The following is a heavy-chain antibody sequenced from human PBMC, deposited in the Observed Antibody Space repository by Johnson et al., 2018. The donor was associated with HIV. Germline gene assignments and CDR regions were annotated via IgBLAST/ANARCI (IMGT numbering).Heavy chain of an antibody. Sequence: VQLVESGGGLVQPGGSLRLSCAVSGFTFSSYWMHWVRQAPGKGLVWVSGISWNSGSVAYADSVKGRFTISRDNAKKSLYLQMNSLRAEDTALYYCAKGHWELLGGGDAFDIWGQGTMVTVSS. CDR1: GFTFSSYW. CDR2: ISWNSGSV. CDR3: AKGHWELLGGGDAFDI. J-gene: IGHJ3*02. D-gene: IGHD1-26*01. V-gene: IGHV3-9*01.